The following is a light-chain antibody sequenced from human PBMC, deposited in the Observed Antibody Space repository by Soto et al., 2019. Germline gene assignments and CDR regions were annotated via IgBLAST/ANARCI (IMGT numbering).Light chain of an antibody. Sequence: QSALTQPASVSGCPGQSITISCTGTSSDVGGYDYVSWYQQHPGKAPKLIIYAVNNRPSGVSSRFSGSKSGNTASLTVSGLLAEDEADYYCSSYTGNSTPVIFGGGTKLTVL. CDR1: SSDVGGYDY. V-gene: IGLV2-14*01. CDR2: AVN. J-gene: IGLJ2*01. CDR3: SSYTGNSTPVI.